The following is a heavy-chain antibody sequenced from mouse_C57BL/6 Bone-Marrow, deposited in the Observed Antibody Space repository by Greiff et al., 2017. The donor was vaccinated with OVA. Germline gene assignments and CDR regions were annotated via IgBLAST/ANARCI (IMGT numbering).Heavy chain of an antibody. CDR1: GYTFTSYW. D-gene: IGHD2-12*01. Sequence: QVQLKQPGTELVKPGASVKLSCKASGYTFTSYWMHWVKQRPGQGLEWIGNINPSNGGTNYNEKFKSKATLTVDKSSSTAYMQLSSLTSEDSAVYYCAREAAYYSPDWYFDVWGTGTTVTVSS. V-gene: IGHV1-53*01. J-gene: IGHJ1*03. CDR3: AREAAYYSPDWYFDV. CDR2: INPSNGGT.